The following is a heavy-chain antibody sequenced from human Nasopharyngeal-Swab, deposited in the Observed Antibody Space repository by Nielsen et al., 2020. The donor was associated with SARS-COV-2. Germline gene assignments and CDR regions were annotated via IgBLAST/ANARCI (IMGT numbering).Heavy chain of an antibody. J-gene: IGHJ3*01. D-gene: IGHD3-16*01. CDR2: INQDGSEE. Sequence: GESLKISCAASGFNFSTYWMSWVRQAPGKGLEWVANINQDGSEEVYVDSVKGRFTISRDNAKNSLYLQMNSLRAEDTAIYYCARDWGRAFDVWSQGTMVTVSS. CDR3: ARDWGRAFDV. V-gene: IGHV3-7*01. CDR1: GFNFSTYW.